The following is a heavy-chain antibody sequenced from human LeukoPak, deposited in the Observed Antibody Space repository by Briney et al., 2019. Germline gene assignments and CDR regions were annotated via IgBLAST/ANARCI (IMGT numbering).Heavy chain of an antibody. CDR1: GYTFTSYD. CDR2: MNPNSGNT. CDR3: ARSPRHCSSPSCYMLY. V-gene: IGHV1-8*01. Sequence: ASVKVSCKASGYTFTSYDINWVRQATGQGLEWRGWMNPNSGNTGYAQKFQGRVTMTGSTSISTAYMELSSLRFEDTAVYYCARSPRHCSSPSCYMLYWGQGTLVTVSS. J-gene: IGHJ4*02. D-gene: IGHD2-2*02.